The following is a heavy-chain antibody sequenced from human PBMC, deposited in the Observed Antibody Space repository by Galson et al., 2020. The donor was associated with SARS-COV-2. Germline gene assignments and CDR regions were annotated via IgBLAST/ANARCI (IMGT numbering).Heavy chain of an antibody. V-gene: IGHV3-30*04. CDR1: GFTFSSYA. CDR3: ARDPFYYEFWSGYTHPPVIYYYYGMDV. CDR2: ISYDGSNK. Sequence: GESLKISCAASGFTFSSYAMHWVRQAPGKGLEWVAVISYDGSNKYYADSVKGRFTISRDNSKNTLYLQMNSLRAEDTAVYYCARDPFYYEFWSGYTHPPVIYYYYGMDVWGQGATVTVAS. J-gene: IGHJ6*02. D-gene: IGHD3-3*01.